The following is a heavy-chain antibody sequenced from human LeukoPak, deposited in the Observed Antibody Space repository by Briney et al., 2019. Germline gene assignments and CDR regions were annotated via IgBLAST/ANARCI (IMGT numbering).Heavy chain of an antibody. V-gene: IGHV3-53*05. CDR2: IYSGGST. CDR3: ARSITMVRGVTPPPNY. Sequence: PGGSLRLSCAASGFTVSSNYMSWVRQAPGKGLEWVSVIYSGGSTYYADSVKGRFTISRDNSKNTLYLQMNSLRSDDTAVYYCARSITMVRGVTPPPNYWGQGTLVTVSS. J-gene: IGHJ4*02. CDR1: GFTVSSNY. D-gene: IGHD3-10*01.